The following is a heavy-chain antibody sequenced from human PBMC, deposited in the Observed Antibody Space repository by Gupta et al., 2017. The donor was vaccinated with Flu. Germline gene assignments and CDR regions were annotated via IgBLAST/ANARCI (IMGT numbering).Heavy chain of an antibody. CDR3: ARDRIRFSPWVLFPVGDY. V-gene: IGHV1-18*01. Sequence: TFTSYDIMWVRQAPGQGLEWLGWISAYNGNTTSAQKFQGRVTMTADTSTSTAYMELRSLRSDDTAVYYCARDRIRFSPWVLFPVGDYWGQG. J-gene: IGHJ4*02. CDR2: ISAYNGNT. CDR1: TFTSYD. D-gene: IGHD3-3*01.